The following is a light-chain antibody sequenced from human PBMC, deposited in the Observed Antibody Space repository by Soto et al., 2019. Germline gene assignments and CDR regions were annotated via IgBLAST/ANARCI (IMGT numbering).Light chain of an antibody. CDR2: HAS. Sequence: DTQMTQSPSSLSASVGDRVTITCQASQGIAKYLHWYQQKPGKVPKLLIYHASNLQTGVPSRFSGSGSGTDFTLTISSLQPEDIATYFCQQSDNLPLTFGGGTKVEIK. CDR3: QQSDNLPLT. CDR1: QGIAKY. V-gene: IGKV1-33*01. J-gene: IGKJ4*01.